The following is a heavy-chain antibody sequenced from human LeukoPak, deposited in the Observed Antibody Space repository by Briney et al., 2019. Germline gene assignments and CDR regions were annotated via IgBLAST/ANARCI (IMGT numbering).Heavy chain of an antibody. CDR1: GYTLTGYY. J-gene: IGHJ4*02. CDR2: INPNSGAT. D-gene: IGHD5-18*01. CDR3: ARGQPIFRGYNFPEYFDY. V-gene: IGHV1-2*02. Sequence: ASVKVSCKASGYTLTGYYIHWVRQAPGHGLEWMGWINPNSGATNIAQKFQGRFTVTRDTSITTAFMDLSSLRSDDTAVYYCARGQPIFRGYNFPEYFDYWGQGSLVTVSS.